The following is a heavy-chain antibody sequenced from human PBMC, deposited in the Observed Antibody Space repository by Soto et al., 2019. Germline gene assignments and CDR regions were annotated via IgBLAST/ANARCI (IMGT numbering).Heavy chain of an antibody. J-gene: IGHJ4*02. CDR1: GFTFSYAW. V-gene: IGHV3-23*01. CDR2: ISGSGGSR. D-gene: IGHD5-12*01. Sequence: GGSLRLCCAASGFTFSYAWMNWVRQAPGKGLEWVSGISGSGGSRYYADSVKGQFTFSRDNSKNTLYLQMNSLRAEDTAVYYCAKDKAKNGYNSFDYWGQGTLVPVSS. CDR3: AKDKAKNGYNSFDY.